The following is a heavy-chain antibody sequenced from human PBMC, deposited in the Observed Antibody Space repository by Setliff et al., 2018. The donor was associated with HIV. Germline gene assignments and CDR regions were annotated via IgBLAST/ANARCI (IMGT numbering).Heavy chain of an antibody. D-gene: IGHD3-9*01. CDR1: GGSISNYY. J-gene: IGHJ5*02. CDR2: IYYSGST. CDR3: ARHRYYDILFDP. V-gene: IGHV4-59*08. Sequence: LSLPFPVSGGSISNYYWSWIRQPPGKGLEWIGYIYYSGSTNYNPSLNSRVTILVDSSRNQFSLRLSSVTAADTAVYYCARHRYYDILFDPWGQGTLVTFSS.